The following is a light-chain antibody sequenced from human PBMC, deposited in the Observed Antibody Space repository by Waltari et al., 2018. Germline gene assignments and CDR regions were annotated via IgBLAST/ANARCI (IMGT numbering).Light chain of an antibody. CDR3: QPYVNVPVT. Sequence: EIVLTQSPGTLSLSPGERATLSCRASQSVSRALAWYQQKPGQAPRLLIYAASTRATGVPDRFRVSGSGTDFSLTISRLDPEDVAVYCCQPYVNVPVTFGQGTKVEI. CDR2: AAS. J-gene: IGKJ1*01. CDR1: QSVSRA. V-gene: IGKV3-20*01.